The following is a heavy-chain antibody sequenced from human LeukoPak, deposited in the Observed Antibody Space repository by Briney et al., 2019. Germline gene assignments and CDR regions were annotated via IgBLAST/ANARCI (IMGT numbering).Heavy chain of an antibody. Sequence: PGGSLRLSCAASGFTFDDYAMHWVRQAPGKGLEWVSSISWNSGSIGYADSVKGRFTISRDNAKNSLSLQMNSLRDEDTALYYCAKDRGSNGYYDTFDFWGQGTMVTVSS. CDR1: GFTFDDYA. J-gene: IGHJ3*01. CDR3: AKDRGSNGYYDTFDF. V-gene: IGHV3-9*01. D-gene: IGHD3-22*01. CDR2: ISWNSGSI.